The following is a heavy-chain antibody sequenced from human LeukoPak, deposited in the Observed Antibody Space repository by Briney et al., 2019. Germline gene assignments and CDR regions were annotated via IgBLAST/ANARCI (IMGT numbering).Heavy chain of an antibody. V-gene: IGHV3-30*04. CDR1: GFTFSSYA. CDR2: ISYDGSNK. D-gene: IGHD6-13*01. CDR3: ARVGQLGLHAFDI. Sequence: GGSLRLSCAAPGFTFSSYAMHWVRQAPGKGLEWVAVISYDGSNKYYADSVKGRFTISRDNSKNTLYLQMNSLRAEDTAVYYCARVGQLGLHAFDIWGQGTMVTVSS. J-gene: IGHJ3*02.